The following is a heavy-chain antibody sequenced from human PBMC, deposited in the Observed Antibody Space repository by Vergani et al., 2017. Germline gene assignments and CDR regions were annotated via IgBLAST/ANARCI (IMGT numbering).Heavy chain of an antibody. J-gene: IGHJ5*02. V-gene: IGHV1-69*02. Sequence: QVQLVQSGAEVKKPGSSVKVSCKVSGGTFSSYTISWVRKAPGQGLEWMGRIIPILGIANYAQKFQGRVTITADKSTSTAYMELSSLRSEDTAVYYCASAGPSGGWFDPWGQGTLVTVSS. D-gene: IGHD1-26*01. CDR3: ASAGPSGGWFDP. CDR2: IIPILGIA. CDR1: GGTFSSYT.